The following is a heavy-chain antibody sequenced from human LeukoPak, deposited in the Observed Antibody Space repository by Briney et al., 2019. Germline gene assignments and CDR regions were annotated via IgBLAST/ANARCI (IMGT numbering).Heavy chain of an antibody. J-gene: IGHJ4*02. CDR2: IYPGDSDT. D-gene: IGHD2-21*01. V-gene: IGHV5-51*01. Sequence: GESLKISCKGSGYRFTSYWIGWVRQMPGKGLEWVGTIYPGDSDTRYSPSFQGQVTISADKSISTAYLQWNSLKASDTAMYYCARHVTVVSPPPYWGQGTLVTVSS. CDR3: ARHVTVVSPPPY. CDR1: GYRFTSYW.